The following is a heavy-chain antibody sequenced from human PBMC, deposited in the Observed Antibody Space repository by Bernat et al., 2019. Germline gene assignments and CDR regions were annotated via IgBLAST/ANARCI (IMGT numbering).Heavy chain of an antibody. V-gene: IGHV3-48*03. Sequence: EVQLVESGGGFVQPGGSLRLSCAASGFTFSSYEMNWVRQAPGKGLEWVSYVSSRGRTIFYADSVKGRFTISRDNARNSLYLQMNSLRVEDTAVYYCATGMVATTGVYFDYWGQGTLVTVSS. CDR3: ATGMVATTGVYFDY. CDR2: VSSRGRTI. J-gene: IGHJ4*02. D-gene: IGHD4/OR15-4a*01. CDR1: GFTFSSYE.